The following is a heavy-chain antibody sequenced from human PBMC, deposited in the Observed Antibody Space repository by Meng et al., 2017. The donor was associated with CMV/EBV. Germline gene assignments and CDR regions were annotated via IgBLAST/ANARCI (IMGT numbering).Heavy chain of an antibody. CDR1: GFTFSSYA. V-gene: IGHV3-23*03. Sequence: GESLKISCAASGFTFSSYAMSWVRQAPGKGLEWVSVIYSGGSSTYYADSVKGRFTISRDNSKNSLYLQMNSLRAEDTAVYYCARDRPTRKSNPNIVVVPGGVDYWGQGTLVTVSS. J-gene: IGHJ4*02. D-gene: IGHD2-2*01. CDR3: ARDRPTRKSNPNIVVVPGGVDY. CDR2: IYSGGSST.